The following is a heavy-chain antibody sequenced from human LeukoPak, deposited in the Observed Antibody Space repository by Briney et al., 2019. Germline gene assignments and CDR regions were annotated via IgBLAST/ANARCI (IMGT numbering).Heavy chain of an antibody. Sequence: GGSLRLSCAASGFTVSSTHMVWVRQAPGKGLEWVSVTYTGGNSHYAGSVKGRFIISRDISKNTLYLQMNSLRAEDSALYYCARGGRGSAAVVAPRSFDIWGQGTMVTVSS. CDR3: ARGGRGSAAVVAPRSFDI. D-gene: IGHD3-22*01. CDR1: GFTVSSTH. CDR2: TYTGGNS. J-gene: IGHJ3*02. V-gene: IGHV3-53*01.